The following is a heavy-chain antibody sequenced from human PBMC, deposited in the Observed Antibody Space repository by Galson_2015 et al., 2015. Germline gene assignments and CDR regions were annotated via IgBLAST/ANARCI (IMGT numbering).Heavy chain of an antibody. CDR2: ISAGNGNT. J-gene: IGHJ5*02. CDR1: GYTFTSYA. CDR3: ARGSLGGNWFDP. D-gene: IGHD3-16*01. Sequence: SVKVSCKASGYTFTSYAMHWVRQAPGQRLEWRGWISAGNGNTKYSQKFQGRVTITRNTSASTAYMELSSLRSEDTAVYYCARGSLGGNWFDPWGQGTLVTVSS. V-gene: IGHV1-3*01.